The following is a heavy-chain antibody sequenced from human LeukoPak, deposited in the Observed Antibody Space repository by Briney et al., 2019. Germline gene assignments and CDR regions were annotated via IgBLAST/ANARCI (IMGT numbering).Heavy chain of an antibody. CDR3: ARDRSRVGAFDI. CDR1: GGSITSSNW. Sequence: RASETLSLTCAVSGGSITSSNWWSWVRQPPGKGLEWIGEIYHSGTTNYNPSLKSRVTISVDTSKNQFSLKLSSVTAADTAVYYCARDRSRVGAFDIWGQGTMVTVSS. D-gene: IGHD1-26*01. J-gene: IGHJ3*02. CDR2: IYHSGTT. V-gene: IGHV4-4*02.